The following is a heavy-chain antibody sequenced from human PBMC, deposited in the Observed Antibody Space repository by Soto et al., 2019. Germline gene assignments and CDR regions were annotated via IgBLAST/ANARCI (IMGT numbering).Heavy chain of an antibody. CDR3: ARVRRSHIAAAGTRAYYGMDV. CDR2: TYYRSKWYN. D-gene: IGHD6-13*01. Sequence: SQTLSLTCAISGDSVSSNSAAWNWIRQSPSRGLEWLGRTYYRSKWYNDYAVSVKSRITINPDTSKNQFSLQLNSVTPGDTAVYYCARVRRSHIAAAGTRAYYGMDVWGQGTTVTVSS. V-gene: IGHV6-1*01. CDR1: GDSVSSNSAA. J-gene: IGHJ6*02.